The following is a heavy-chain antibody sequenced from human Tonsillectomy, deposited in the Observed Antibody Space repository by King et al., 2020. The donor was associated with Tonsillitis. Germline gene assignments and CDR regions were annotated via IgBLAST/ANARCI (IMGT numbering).Heavy chain of an antibody. D-gene: IGHD3-10*01. CDR3: ARLGRLLWFGETIGPYFDY. J-gene: IGHJ4*02. CDR1: GGSISSSSYY. CDR2: IYYSGST. Sequence: QLQESGPGLVKPSETLSLTCTVSGGSISSSSYYWGWIRQPPGKGLEWIGSIYYSGSTYYNPSLKSRATISVDTSKNQFSLKLSSVTAADTAVYYCARLGRLLWFGETIGPYFDYWGQGTLVTVSS. V-gene: IGHV4-39*07.